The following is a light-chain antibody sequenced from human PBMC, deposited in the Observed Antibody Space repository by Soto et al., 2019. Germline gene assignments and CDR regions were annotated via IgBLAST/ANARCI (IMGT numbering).Light chain of an antibody. J-gene: IGKJ1*01. CDR2: GAF. CDR3: HQYGKSPRT. CDR1: QIVTSDY. Sequence: DIVLTQSPGTLSLSPGERVTLYCRASQIVTSDYLAWYHQAPGQAPRLLIYGAFNRATGISDRFSGSGSGTDFTLSISKLEPGDFGVYFCHQYGKSPRTFGQGTKVEIK. V-gene: IGKV3-20*01.